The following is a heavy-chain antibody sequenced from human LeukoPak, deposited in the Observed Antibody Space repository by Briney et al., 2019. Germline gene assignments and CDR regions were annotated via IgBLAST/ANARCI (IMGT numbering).Heavy chain of an antibody. CDR1: GGSFSGYY. V-gene: IGHV4-34*01. CDR2: INHSGST. J-gene: IGHJ4*02. D-gene: IGHD6-13*01. Sequence: PSETLSLTCAVYGGSFSGYYWSWIRQPPGKGLEWIGEINHSGSTNYNPSLKSRVTMSVDTSKNQFSLKLSSVTAADTAVYYCARGRPAALVDYWGQGTLVTVSS. CDR3: ARGRPAALVDY.